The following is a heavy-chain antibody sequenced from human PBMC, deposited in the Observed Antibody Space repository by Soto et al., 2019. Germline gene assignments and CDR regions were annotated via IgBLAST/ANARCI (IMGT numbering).Heavy chain of an antibody. D-gene: IGHD1-26*01. V-gene: IGHV5-10-1*01. CDR2: IDPSDSYT. CDR3: ARLYSGSYYDYYGMDV. J-gene: IGHJ6*02. Sequence: PGESLKISCKASGHSFTDYWISWVRQMPGKGLEWMARIDPSDSYTNYSPSFQGHVTISADKSISTAYLQWSSLKASDTATYYCARLYSGSYYDYYGMDVWGQGSSVTVSS. CDR1: GHSFTDYW.